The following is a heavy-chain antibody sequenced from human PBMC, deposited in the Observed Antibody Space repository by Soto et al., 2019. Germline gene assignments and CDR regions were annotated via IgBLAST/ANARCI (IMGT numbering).Heavy chain of an antibody. D-gene: IGHD5-12*01. CDR2: IYYSGST. V-gene: IGHV4-59*08. Sequence: QVQLQESGPGLVKPSETLSLTCTVSGGSISSYYWSWIRQPPGKGLEWIGYIYYSGSTNYNPSLKSRVTISVDTSKNQFSLKLSSVTAADTAVYYCARHVGTIVATFDYWGQGTLVTVSS. CDR1: GGSISSYY. CDR3: ARHVGTIVATFDY. J-gene: IGHJ4*02.